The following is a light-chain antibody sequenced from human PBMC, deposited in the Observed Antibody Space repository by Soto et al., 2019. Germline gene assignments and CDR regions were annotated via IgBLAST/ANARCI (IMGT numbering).Light chain of an antibody. CDR3: QQYGSSPRVT. Sequence: IVLTQSPGTLSLSPGERATLSCRASQSVTSNFLAWYHQRPGQPPRLLSYGASYRATGIPDRFSGSGSGTDFTLTISRLEPEDFAVYYCQQYGSSPRVTFGGGTKVEIK. V-gene: IGKV3-20*01. J-gene: IGKJ4*01. CDR1: QSVTSNF. CDR2: GAS.